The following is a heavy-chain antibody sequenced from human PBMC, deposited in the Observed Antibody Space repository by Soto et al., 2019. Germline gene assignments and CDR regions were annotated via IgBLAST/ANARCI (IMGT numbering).Heavy chain of an antibody. Sequence: SQTLSLTCTVSGVYLSSSVYCLGWIRPPPGKGLEWIGSIYYSGSTYYNPSLKSRVTISVDTSKNQFSLKLSSVTAADTAVYYCARNRVAAAGFMDVWGQGTTVTVS. CDR1: GVYLSSSVYC. J-gene: IGHJ6*02. CDR3: ARNRVAAAGFMDV. CDR2: IYYSGST. D-gene: IGHD6-13*01. V-gene: IGHV4-39*01.